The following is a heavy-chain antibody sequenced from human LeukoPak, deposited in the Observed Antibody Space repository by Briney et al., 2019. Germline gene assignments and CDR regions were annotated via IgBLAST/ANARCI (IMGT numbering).Heavy chain of an antibody. CDR2: ISSSSSYI. D-gene: IGHD5-18*01. V-gene: IGHV3-21*01. CDR1: GFTFSSYS. CDR3: ASKDTAMVNSDY. Sequence: PGGSLRLSCAASGFTFSSYSMNWVLQAPGKGLEWVSSISSSSSYIYYADSVKGRFTISRDNAKNSLYLQMNSLRAEDTAVYYCASKDTAMVNSDYWGQGTLVTVSS. J-gene: IGHJ4*02.